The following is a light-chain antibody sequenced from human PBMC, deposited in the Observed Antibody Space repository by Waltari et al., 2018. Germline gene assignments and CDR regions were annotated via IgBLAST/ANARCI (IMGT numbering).Light chain of an antibody. V-gene: IGKV3-20*01. CDR3: QQYGSSPWT. Sequence: EIVLTQSPGTLSLSPGERATLSCRASQSVSRRYFAWYQQKPGQAPRVLIHGAANRATGIPDRFSVSGSGTDFTLTISRLEPEDFAVYYCQQYGSSPWTFGQGTKVEIK. J-gene: IGKJ1*01. CDR2: GAA. CDR1: QSVSRRY.